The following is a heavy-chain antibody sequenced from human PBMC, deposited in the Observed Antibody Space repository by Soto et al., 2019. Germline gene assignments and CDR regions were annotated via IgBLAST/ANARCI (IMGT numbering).Heavy chain of an antibody. V-gene: IGHV4-59*01. Sequence: SETLSLTCTVSGGSISSYYWSWIRQPPGKGLEWIGYIYYSGSTNYNPSLKSRVTISVDTSKNQFSLKLSSVTAADTAVYYCARENRDHYYYYMDVWGKGTTVTV. CDR3: ARENRDHYYYYMDV. J-gene: IGHJ6*03. CDR1: GGSISSYY. CDR2: IYYSGST.